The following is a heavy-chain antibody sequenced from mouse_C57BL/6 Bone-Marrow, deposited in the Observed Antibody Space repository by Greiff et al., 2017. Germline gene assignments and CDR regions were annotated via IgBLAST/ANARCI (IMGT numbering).Heavy chain of an antibody. CDR1: GYTFTSYW. CDR3: ARGGGGPHY. Sequence: VQLQQPGAELVKSGASVKMSCKASGYTFTSYWITWVKQRPGQGLEWIGDICPGSGSTNYNEKFKGKATLAVDTSSSTAYMQLSSLTPEDSAVYYCARGGGGPHYWGQGATLTASS. J-gene: IGHJ2*01. CDR2: ICPGSGST. V-gene: IGHV1-55*01.